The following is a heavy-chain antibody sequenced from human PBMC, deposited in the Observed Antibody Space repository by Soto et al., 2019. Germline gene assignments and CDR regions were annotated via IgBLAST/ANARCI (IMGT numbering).Heavy chain of an antibody. CDR3: ARDPLPTERSAP. Sequence: QVQLEESGPGLVKSSETLSLICRVSGASVRTNYWSWIRQPARKGLEWIGRVYATGRSNYNPSLMNRATMSVDTSQNQFSLSLTSLTAADTATYDCARDPLPTERSAPWGRGILVTVSS. V-gene: IGHV4-4*07. CDR2: VYATGRS. J-gene: IGHJ5*02. CDR1: GASVRTNY. D-gene: IGHD3-3*01.